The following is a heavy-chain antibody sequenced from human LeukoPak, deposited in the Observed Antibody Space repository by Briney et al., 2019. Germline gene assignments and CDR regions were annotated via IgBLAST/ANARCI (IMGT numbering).Heavy chain of an antibody. CDR3: ARVELANWFDP. Sequence: PSETLSLTCTVSGGSISSSSYYWGWIRQPPGKGLEWIGYIYYSGSTNYNPSLKSRVTISVDTSKNQFSLKLSSVTAADTAVYYCARVELANWFDPWGQGTLVTVSS. V-gene: IGHV4-61*05. CDR1: GGSISSSSYY. J-gene: IGHJ5*02. D-gene: IGHD6-13*01. CDR2: IYYSGST.